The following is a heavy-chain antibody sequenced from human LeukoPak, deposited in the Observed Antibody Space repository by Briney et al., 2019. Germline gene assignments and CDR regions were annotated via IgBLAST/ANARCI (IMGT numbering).Heavy chain of an antibody. D-gene: IGHD5-18*01. J-gene: IGHJ4*02. CDR3: ARGGIQLWYNFDY. CDR1: GGSISSYY. CDR2: IYYSGST. V-gene: IGHV4-59*01. Sequence: PSETLSLTCTVSGGSISSYYWSWIRQPPGKGLEWIGYIYYSGSTNYNPSLKSRVTISVDTSKNQFSLKLSSVTAADTAVYYCARGGIQLWYNFDYWGQGTLATVSS.